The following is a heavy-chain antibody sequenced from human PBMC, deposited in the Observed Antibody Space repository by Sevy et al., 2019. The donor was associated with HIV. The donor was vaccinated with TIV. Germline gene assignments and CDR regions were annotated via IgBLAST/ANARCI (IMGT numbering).Heavy chain of an antibody. CDR1: GGSISSYY. V-gene: IGHV4-4*07. Sequence: SETLSLTCTVSGGSISSYYWTWIRQPAGKGLEWIGRIYTSGSTNYNPSLKSRVTMSVDTSKNQFSLKLSSVTAADTAVYYCARDGGGCSSTSCKDSTAFDPWGQGTLVTVSS. CDR2: IYTSGST. D-gene: IGHD2-2*01. J-gene: IGHJ5*02. CDR3: ARDGGGCSSTSCKDSTAFDP.